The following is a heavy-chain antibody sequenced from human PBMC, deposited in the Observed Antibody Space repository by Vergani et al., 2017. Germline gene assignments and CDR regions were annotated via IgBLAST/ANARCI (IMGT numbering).Heavy chain of an antibody. V-gene: IGHV3-23*04. CDR3: AKSLSGSYYFGYFDY. CDR2: ISGSGGST. CDR1: GFTFSSYA. Sequence: VQLVESGGGVVQPGRSLRLSCAASGFTFSSYAMSWVRQAPGKGLEWVSAISGSGGSTYYADSVKGRFTISRDNSKNTLYLQMNSLRAEDTAVYYCAKSLSGSYYFGYFDYWGQGTLVTVSS. D-gene: IGHD1-26*01. J-gene: IGHJ4*02.